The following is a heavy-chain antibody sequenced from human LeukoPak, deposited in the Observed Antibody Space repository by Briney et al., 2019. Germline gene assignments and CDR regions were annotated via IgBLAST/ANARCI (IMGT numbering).Heavy chain of an antibody. D-gene: IGHD4-17*01. CDR3: ARSGDSPSFDS. Sequence: SETLSLTCTVSRDSITRHYWNRIRQSPGKALEWIGYIHYTGSTNTNPSLRSRVTISVDTSNSQFSLKLNSVTAADTAVYSCARSGDSPSFDSWGQGTLVTVSS. CDR2: IHYTGST. CDR1: RDSITRHY. V-gene: IGHV4-59*11. J-gene: IGHJ4*02.